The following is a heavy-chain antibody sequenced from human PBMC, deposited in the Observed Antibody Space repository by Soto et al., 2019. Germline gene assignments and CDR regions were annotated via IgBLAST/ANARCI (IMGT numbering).Heavy chain of an antibody. V-gene: IGHV4-4*02. D-gene: IGHD2-21*01. J-gene: IGHJ4*02. CDR2: IYHSVST. CDR1: GGSISSTHS. CDR3: ARAVALPGLFYFDF. Sequence: QVQLQESGPRLVRPSETLSLTCAVSGGSISSTHSWSWVRQPPGKGLEWIAEIYHSVSTNYNPSLKSRATISVDKSKNQFSLKLNSVTAADTAVYFCARAVALPGLFYFDFWGQGTLATVSS.